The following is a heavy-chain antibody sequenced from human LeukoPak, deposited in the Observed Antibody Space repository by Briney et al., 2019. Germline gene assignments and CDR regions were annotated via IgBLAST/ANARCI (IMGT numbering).Heavy chain of an antibody. D-gene: IGHD2-15*01. V-gene: IGHV3-48*03. Sequence: GGSLRLSCAASGFTFSSYEMSWVRQAPGKGLEWVSYISGSGKITYHAGSVKGRFIISRDNAKSSLYLQMNSLRADDAAVYYCARAPWWNGMDVWGKGTTVTVSS. CDR1: GFTFSSYE. J-gene: IGHJ6*04. CDR2: ISGSGKIT. CDR3: ARAPWWNGMDV.